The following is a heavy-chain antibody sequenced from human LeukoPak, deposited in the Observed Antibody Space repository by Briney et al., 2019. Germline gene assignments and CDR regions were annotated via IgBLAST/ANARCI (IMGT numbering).Heavy chain of an antibody. CDR3: AKRSGYEHSYYSYYTDV. Sequence: PGGSLRLSCAASGFTVSSNYMSWVRQAPGKGLEWVSVIYSGGTTYYADSVKGRFTTSRDNSKNTLYLQMNSLRAEDTAVYYCAKRSGYEHSYYSYYTDVWGKGTTVTISS. J-gene: IGHJ6*03. CDR1: GFTVSSNY. CDR2: IYSGGTT. V-gene: IGHV3-66*02. D-gene: IGHD5-12*01.